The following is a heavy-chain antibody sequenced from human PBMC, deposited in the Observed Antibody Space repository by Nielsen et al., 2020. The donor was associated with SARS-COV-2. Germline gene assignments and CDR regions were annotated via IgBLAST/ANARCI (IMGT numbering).Heavy chain of an antibody. D-gene: IGHD2-15*01. V-gene: IGHV1-69*06. J-gene: IGHJ5*02. CDR2: IIPIFGTA. Sequence: WVRQAPGQGLEWMGGIIPIFGTANYAQKFQGRVTITADKSTSTAYMELSSLRSEDTAVYYCARAAGYCSGGSCYSGGWFDPWGQGTLVTVSS. CDR3: ARAAGYCSGGSCYSGGWFDP.